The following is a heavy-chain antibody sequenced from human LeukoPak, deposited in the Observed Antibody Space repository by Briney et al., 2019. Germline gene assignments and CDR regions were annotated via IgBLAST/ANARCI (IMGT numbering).Heavy chain of an antibody. CDR2: ISGSGGST. V-gene: IGHV3-23*01. J-gene: IGHJ3*01. D-gene: IGHD2/OR15-2a*01. CDR1: GFTFISYS. CDR3: AKTGGGTTD. Sequence: GGPLRLSCAASGFTFISYSMNWVRQAPGKGLEWVSGISGSGGSTKYADSVKGRFTISRDDSKNTLYLQMNSLRAEDTAVYYCAKTGGGTTDWGQGTMVTVSS.